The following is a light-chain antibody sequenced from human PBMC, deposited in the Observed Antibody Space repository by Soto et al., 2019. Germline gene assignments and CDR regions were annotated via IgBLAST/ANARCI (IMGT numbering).Light chain of an antibody. CDR3: QQYGSSST. CDR2: GAS. CDR1: QTISSSS. J-gene: IGKJ5*01. Sequence: IVLTQSPGTLSLSPGERATLSCRASQTISSSSLAWYQQKGGQAPRLLIYGASSRATGIPDRFSGSGSGTDFTLIISRLEPDDFAVYYYQQYGSSSTFGQGTRLEIK. V-gene: IGKV3-20*01.